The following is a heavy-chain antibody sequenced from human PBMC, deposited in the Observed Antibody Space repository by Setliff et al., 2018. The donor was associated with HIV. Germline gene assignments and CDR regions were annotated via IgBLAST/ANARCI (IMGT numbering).Heavy chain of an antibody. V-gene: IGHV1-18*01. CDR3: ARKRGEEAVTGPNWYFDL. D-gene: IGHD3-16*01. CDR1: GYTFTDYG. J-gene: IGHJ2*01. Sequence: ASVKVSCKASGYTFTDYGISWVRQATGQGLEWMGWMNPNNGNTGYAEKFQGRATMTTDTSTSTAYMELRSLRSDDTAVYYCARKRGEEAVTGPNWYFDLWGRGTLVTVSS. CDR2: MNPNNGNT.